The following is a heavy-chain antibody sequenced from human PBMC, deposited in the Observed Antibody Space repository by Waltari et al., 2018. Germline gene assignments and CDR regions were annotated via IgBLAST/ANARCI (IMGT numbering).Heavy chain of an antibody. V-gene: IGHV3-74*01. D-gene: IGHD1-7*01. CDR2: INSDGSGT. J-gene: IGHJ3*01. Sequence: EVQLGESGEGLGQPGGSLRVYCTASGFTFSSYWLHWVRQGPGKGLVWVSRINSDGSGTSYADSAKGRFTISRDNAKNTLFLQMNSLRGEDTAVYYCASGNSHAFDLWGQGTMVTVSS. CDR3: ASGNSHAFDL. CDR1: GFTFSSYW.